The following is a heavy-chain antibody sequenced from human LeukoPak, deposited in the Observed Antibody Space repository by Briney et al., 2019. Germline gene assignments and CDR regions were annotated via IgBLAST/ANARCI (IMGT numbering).Heavy chain of an antibody. J-gene: IGHJ5*02. CDR2: VNAGNGNT. CDR3: ARDHSGSHSPAWFDP. V-gene: IGHV1-3*03. D-gene: IGHD1-26*01. Sequence: ASVTVSCKASGYTFTSYAMHWVRHAPEQRLEWMGWVNAGNGNTKYSQEFQGRVTITRDTSASTAAMELSSLRSEDMALHYCARDHSGSHSPAWFDPWGQGTLVTVPS. CDR1: GYTFTSYA.